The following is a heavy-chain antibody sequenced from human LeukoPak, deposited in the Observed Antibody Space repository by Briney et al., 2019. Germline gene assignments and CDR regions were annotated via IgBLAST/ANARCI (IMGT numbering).Heavy chain of an antibody. D-gene: IGHD2-2*01. CDR1: GYTFTSYD. V-gene: IGHV1-69*13. CDR3: ARGDLVPAPTKRYFDL. J-gene: IGHJ2*01. Sequence: SVKVSCKASGYTFTSYDINWVRQAPGQGLEWMGGIIPIFGTANYAQKFQGRVTITADESTSTAYMELSSLRSEDTAVYYCARGDLVPAPTKRYFDLWGRGTLVTVSS. CDR2: IIPIFGTA.